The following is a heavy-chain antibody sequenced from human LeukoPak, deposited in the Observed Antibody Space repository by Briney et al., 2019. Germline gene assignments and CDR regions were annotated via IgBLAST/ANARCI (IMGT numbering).Heavy chain of an antibody. D-gene: IGHD2-21*02. Sequence: ASVKVSCKASGYTFTGYYMHWVRQAPGQRLEWMGWINPNSGGTNYAQKFQGRVTMTRDTSISTAYMELSSLRSDDTAVYYCARGYCSGDCFTLFDYWGQGTLVTVSS. CDR2: INPNSGGT. CDR3: ARGYCSGDCFTLFDY. V-gene: IGHV1-2*02. J-gene: IGHJ4*02. CDR1: GYTFTGYY.